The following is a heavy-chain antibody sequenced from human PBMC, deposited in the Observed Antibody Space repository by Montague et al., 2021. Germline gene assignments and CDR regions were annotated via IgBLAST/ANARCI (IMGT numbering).Heavy chain of an antibody. J-gene: IGHJ4*02. CDR1: SGSFSNFS. CDR2: LYDRGTS. CDR3: ARRGRPMGLYYFDY. V-gene: IGHV4-34*10. Sequence: SETLSLTCVVYSGSFSNFSWAWIRQAPGKALEWIGDLYDRGTSYYNTSLHSRLPFSLDTSRNQFFLWLTSVTAADTAVYYCARRGRPMGLYYFDYWGQGTLVTVSS. D-gene: IGHD2-8*01.